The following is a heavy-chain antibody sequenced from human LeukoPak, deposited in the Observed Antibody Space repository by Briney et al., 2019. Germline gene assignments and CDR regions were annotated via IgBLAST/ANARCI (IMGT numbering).Heavy chain of an antibody. Sequence: ASVKVSCKASGYTFTSYYMHWLRQAPGQGLEWMGIINLSSGDTTYAQSFQGRVAMTRDMSTNTVFMELNSLRSADTAVYYCAREGYCSGGTCHSGAHFQHWGQGTLVTVSS. CDR3: AREGYCSGGTCHSGAHFQH. CDR2: INLSSGDT. V-gene: IGHV1-46*01. D-gene: IGHD2-15*01. J-gene: IGHJ1*01. CDR1: GYTFTSYY.